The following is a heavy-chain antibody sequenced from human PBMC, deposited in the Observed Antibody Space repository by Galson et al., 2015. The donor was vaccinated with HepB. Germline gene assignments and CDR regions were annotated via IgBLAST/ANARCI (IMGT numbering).Heavy chain of an antibody. D-gene: IGHD3-10*01. Sequence: SVKVSCKASGYTFTSYAMHWVCQAPGQRLEWMGWINAGNGNTKYSQKFQGRVTITRDTSASTAYMELSSLRSEDTAVYYCARDYYGSGSRLWYYYMDVWGKGTTVTVSS. J-gene: IGHJ6*03. CDR2: INAGNGNT. V-gene: IGHV1-3*01. CDR3: ARDYYGSGSRLWYYYMDV. CDR1: GYTFTSYA.